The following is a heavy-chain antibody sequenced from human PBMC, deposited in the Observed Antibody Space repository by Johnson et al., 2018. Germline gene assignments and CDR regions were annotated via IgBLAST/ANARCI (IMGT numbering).Heavy chain of an antibody. CDR1: GYSFTSYW. V-gene: IGHV5-51*01. Sequence: VQLVQSGAEVKKPGESLKISCKGSGYSFTSYWIGWVRQMPGKGLEWMGIIYPGDSETRYCPSFQGQVTISADKSISTAYLQGGSLKASDTAMYYCASAGSMVGHYVDYWGQGTLVTVSS. J-gene: IGHJ4*02. D-gene: IGHD1-26*01. CDR3: ASAGSMVGHYVDY. CDR2: IYPGDSET.